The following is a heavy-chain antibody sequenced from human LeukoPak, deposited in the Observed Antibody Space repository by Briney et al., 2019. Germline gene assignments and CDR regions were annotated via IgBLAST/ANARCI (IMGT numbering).Heavy chain of an antibody. Sequence: GWALRLSCAASGFTFSSYGMHCVRQAPGKGLARVAFIRYDGSNKYYADSVKGRFTIYRDNSKNTLYLQMNSLRAEDTAVYYCAKGGRSSGWYGAYWGQGTLVTVSS. V-gene: IGHV3-30*02. CDR3: AKGGRSSGWYGAY. CDR2: IRYDGSNK. D-gene: IGHD6-19*01. CDR1: GFTFSSYG. J-gene: IGHJ4*02.